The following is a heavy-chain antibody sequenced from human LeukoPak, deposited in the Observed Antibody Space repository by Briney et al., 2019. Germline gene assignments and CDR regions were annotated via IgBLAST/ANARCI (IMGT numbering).Heavy chain of an antibody. J-gene: IGHJ5*02. CDR2: INPNSGGT. V-gene: IGHV1-2*06. CDR3: ARDKRAYATGFDP. D-gene: IGHD2-8*01. Sequence: ASVKVSCKASGYTFTGYYMHWVRQAPGQGLEWMGRINPNSGGTNYAQKFQGRVTMTRDTSISTAYMELSRLRSDDTAVYYCARDKRAYATGFDPWGQGTLVTVSS. CDR1: GYTFTGYY.